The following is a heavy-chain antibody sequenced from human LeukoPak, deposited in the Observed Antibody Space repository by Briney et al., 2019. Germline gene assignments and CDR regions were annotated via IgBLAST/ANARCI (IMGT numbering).Heavy chain of an antibody. D-gene: IGHD3-10*01. V-gene: IGHV4-34*01. CDR3: ARPRHYYGSGSYSVGGWFDP. CDR2: INHSGST. CDR1: GGSFSGYY. Sequence: SETLSLTCAVYGGSFSGYYWSWIRQPPGKGLERIGEINHSGSTNYNPSLKSRVTISVDTSKNQFSLKLSSVTAADTAVYYCARPRHYYGSGSYSVGGWFDPWGQGTLVTVSS. J-gene: IGHJ5*02.